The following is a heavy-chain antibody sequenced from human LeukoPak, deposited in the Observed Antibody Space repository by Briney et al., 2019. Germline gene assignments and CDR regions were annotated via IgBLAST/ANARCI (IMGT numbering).Heavy chain of an antibody. J-gene: IGHJ4*02. CDR3: AREDYYNSGGYYLDY. CDR2: IYYSGST. CDR1: GGSISSSSYY. V-gene: IGHV4-39*07. D-gene: IGHD3-22*01. Sequence: SETLSLTCTVSGGSISSSSYYWGWIRQPPGKGLGWIGSIYYSGSTNYSPSLKSRVTISVDTSKNQFSLKLSSVTAADTAVYFCAREDYYNSGGYYLDYWGQGTLVTVSS.